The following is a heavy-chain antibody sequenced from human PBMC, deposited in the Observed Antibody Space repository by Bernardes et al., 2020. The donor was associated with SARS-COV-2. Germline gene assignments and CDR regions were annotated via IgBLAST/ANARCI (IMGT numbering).Heavy chain of an antibody. J-gene: IGHJ4*02. CDR3: ARVGTLAAPFDF. Sequence: SETLSLTCTVSGGSISGHFWAWIRQPPGKGLDWIGYIYSNGNIDYNPSLKSRVTISLDTSKNQFSLKLRSVTASDTAVYYCARVGTLAAPFDFWGQGTLLTVSS. V-gene: IGHV4-59*11. CDR2: IYSNGNI. D-gene: IGHD2-15*01. CDR1: GGSISGHF.